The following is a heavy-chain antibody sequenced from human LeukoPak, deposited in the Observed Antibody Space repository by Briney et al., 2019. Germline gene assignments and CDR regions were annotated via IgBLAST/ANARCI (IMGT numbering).Heavy chain of an antibody. CDR2: IYYSGST. CDR3: ARHWRGSSGSYHDAFDI. CDR1: GGSISSGSYY. Sequence: SETLYLTCTVSGGSISSGSYYWGWIRQPPGKGLEWIGSIYYSGSTYHNPSPKSRVTISVDTSKDQFSLKLSSVTAADTAVYYCARHWRGSSGSYHDAFDIWGQGTMVTVSS. J-gene: IGHJ3*02. D-gene: IGHD1-26*01. V-gene: IGHV4-39*01.